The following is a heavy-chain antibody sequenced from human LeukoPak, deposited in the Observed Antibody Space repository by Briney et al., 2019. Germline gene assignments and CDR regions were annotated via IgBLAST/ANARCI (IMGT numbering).Heavy chain of an antibody. Sequence: SETLSLTCTVSGASISTYYWSWIRQPAGKGLERIGRIDTSGNTNYNPSLKSRVTISVDTYKNQFSLKLSSVTAADTAVYYCARRSVAGPYNWFDPWGQGTLVTVSS. CDR3: ARRSVAGPYNWFDP. CDR2: IDTSGNT. D-gene: IGHD6-19*01. J-gene: IGHJ5*02. V-gene: IGHV4-4*07. CDR1: GASISTYY.